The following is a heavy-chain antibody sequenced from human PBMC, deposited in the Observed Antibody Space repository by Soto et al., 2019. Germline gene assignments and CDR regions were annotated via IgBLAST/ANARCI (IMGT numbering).Heavy chain of an antibody. D-gene: IGHD3-10*01. CDR2: ISNGGGTT. J-gene: IGHJ4*02. CDR3: ASEYASGFPDY. CDR1: GLTFSSFQ. Sequence: GSVGLSCAASGLTFSSFQMNWVRQAPGKGLEWVSYISNGGGTTYYAGSVKGRFTISRDNAKNSLYLQMNRLRGEDTALYYCASEYASGFPDYWGQRILVTGS. V-gene: IGHV3-48*03.